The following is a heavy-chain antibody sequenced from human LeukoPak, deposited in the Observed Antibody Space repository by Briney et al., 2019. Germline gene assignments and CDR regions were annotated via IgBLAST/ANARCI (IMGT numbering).Heavy chain of an antibody. Sequence: PGGSLRLSCAASGFTFSSYGMHWVRQTPGKGPEWVAFILYDGSDTFYADSVKGRFTISKDNSKNTLYLQMNSLRLEDAALYYCTKPYTYGSWYFHSWGQGTLVTVSS. CDR2: ILYDGSDT. CDR3: TKPYTYGSWYFHS. D-gene: IGHD3-10*01. J-gene: IGHJ4*02. V-gene: IGHV3-30*19. CDR1: GFTFSSYG.